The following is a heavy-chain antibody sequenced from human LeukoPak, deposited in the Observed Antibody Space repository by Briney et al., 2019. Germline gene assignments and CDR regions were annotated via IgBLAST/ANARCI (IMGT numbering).Heavy chain of an antibody. CDR2: ISGSGGST. CDR1: GFTFSSYA. J-gene: IGHJ4*02. D-gene: IGHD3-22*01. CDR3: AKSVYYDSSGYFDY. V-gene: IGHV3-23*01. Sequence: GGSLRLSCAASGFTFSSYAMSWVRQAPGKGLEWVSAISGSGGSTYYADSVKGRFTISRDNSKNTLYLQMNSLRAEDTAVCYCAKSVYYDSSGYFDYWGQGTLVTVSS.